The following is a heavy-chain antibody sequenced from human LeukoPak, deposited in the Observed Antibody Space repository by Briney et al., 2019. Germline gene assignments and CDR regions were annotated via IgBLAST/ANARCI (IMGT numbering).Heavy chain of an antibody. D-gene: IGHD2/OR15-2a*01. CDR3: AREFLADY. CDR1: GFTFSSYG. J-gene: IGHJ4*02. Sequence: GGSLRLSCAASGFTFSSYGMHWVRQAPGKRLEWVAVIWYDGSNKYYADSVKGRFTISRDNSKNTLYLQMSSLRAEDTAVYYCAREFLADYWGQGTLVTVSS. V-gene: IGHV3-33*01. CDR2: IWYDGSNK.